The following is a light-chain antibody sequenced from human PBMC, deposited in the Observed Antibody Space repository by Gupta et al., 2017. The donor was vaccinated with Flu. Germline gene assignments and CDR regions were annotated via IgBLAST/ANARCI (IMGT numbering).Light chain of an antibody. J-gene: IGLJ3*02. CDR2: KDK. CDR3: QSPDITTTSLV. V-gene: IGLV3-25*03. Sequence: SYSLTHPPSVSVSPGQTARITCSGDALTKQYAYWYQQKPGQAPVLVMYKDKERPSGIPERFSGSSSGTTVTLTISGDQAEDEADYFCQSPDITTTSLVFGGGTKLTVL. CDR1: ALTKQY.